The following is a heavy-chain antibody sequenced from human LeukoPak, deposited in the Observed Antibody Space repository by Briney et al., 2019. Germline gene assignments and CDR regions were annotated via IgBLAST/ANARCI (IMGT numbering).Heavy chain of an antibody. CDR1: GFTVSSNY. CDR2: IYSGGST. J-gene: IGHJ4*02. Sequence: GGSLRLSCAASGFTVSSNYMSWVRQAPGKGLEWVSVIYSGGSTYYADSVKGRFTISRDNSKNTLYLQMNSLRAEDTAVYYCAKGGPVGYCSGGSCYRSPFDYWGQGTLVTVSS. D-gene: IGHD2-15*01. CDR3: AKGGPVGYCSGGSCYRSPFDY. V-gene: IGHV3-53*01.